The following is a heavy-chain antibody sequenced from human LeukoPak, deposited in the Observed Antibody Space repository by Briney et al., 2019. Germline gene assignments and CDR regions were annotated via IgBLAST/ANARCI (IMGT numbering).Heavy chain of an antibody. V-gene: IGHV4-34*01. CDR3: ARGNYDFWSVLRSNWFDP. Sequence: SETLSLTCAVYGRSFSGYYWSWIRQPPGKGLEWIGEINHSGSTNYNPSLNSRVTISVDTSQNQFSLKLSSVTAADTAVYYCARGNYDFWSVLRSNWFDPWGQGTLVTVSS. D-gene: IGHD3-3*01. J-gene: IGHJ5*02. CDR2: INHSGST. CDR1: GRSFSGYY.